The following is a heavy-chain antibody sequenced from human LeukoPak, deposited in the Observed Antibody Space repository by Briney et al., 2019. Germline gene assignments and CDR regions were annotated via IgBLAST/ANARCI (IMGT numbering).Heavy chain of an antibody. CDR2: ISAYNGNT. Sequence: ASVKVSCKASGYTFTSYGISWVRQAPGQGLEWMGWISAYNGNTNYAQKLQGRVTMTTDTSTSTAYMELRSLRSDDTAVYYCARAQEARLGELSLYQEFDYWGQGILVTVSS. CDR1: GYTFTSYG. CDR3: ARAQEARLGELSLYQEFDY. D-gene: IGHD3-16*02. J-gene: IGHJ4*02. V-gene: IGHV1-18*01.